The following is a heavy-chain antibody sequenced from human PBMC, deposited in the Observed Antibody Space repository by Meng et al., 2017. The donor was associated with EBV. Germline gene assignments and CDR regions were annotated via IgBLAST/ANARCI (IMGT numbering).Heavy chain of an antibody. CDR3: ARPFPSWQSPRLDPFGA. CDR2: VHYTGST. J-gene: IGHJ5*02. Sequence: QLQLRESGPGQVKPSEPLSLTCTFSGDSISSFYYWGWIRQPPGRGLEWIGSVHYTGSTYYSPSLKSRVTVSVDTSKNQFSLRLTSVTAADTAVYYCARPFPSWQSPRLDPFGAWGQGTLVTVSS. CDR1: GDSISSFYY. D-gene: IGHD6-19*01. V-gene: IGHV4-39*01.